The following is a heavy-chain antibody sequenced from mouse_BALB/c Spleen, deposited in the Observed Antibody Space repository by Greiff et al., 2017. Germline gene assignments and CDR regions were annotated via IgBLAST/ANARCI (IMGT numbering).Heavy chain of an antibody. Sequence: VQLQQSGAELVRPGASVTLSCKASGYTFTDYEMHWVKQTPVHGLEWIGAIDPETGGTAYNQKFKGKATLTADKSSSTAYMELRSLTSEDSAVYYCTRSWDGSYAMDYWGQGTSVTVSS. V-gene: IGHV1-15*01. CDR2: IDPETGGT. CDR1: GYTFTDYE. CDR3: TRSWDGSYAMDY. J-gene: IGHJ4*01. D-gene: IGHD2-3*01.